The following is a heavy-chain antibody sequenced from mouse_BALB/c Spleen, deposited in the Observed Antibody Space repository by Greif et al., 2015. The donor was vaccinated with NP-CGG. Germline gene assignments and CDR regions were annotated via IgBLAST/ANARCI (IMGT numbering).Heavy chain of an antibody. J-gene: IGHJ3*01. CDR3: ARDYGNYEFAY. D-gene: IGHD2-1*01. Sequence: QVQLQQSGAELAKPGASVKMSCKASGYTFTSYWMHWVKQRPGQGLEWIGYINPSTGYTEYNQKFKDKATLTADKSSSTAYMQLSSLTSEDSAVYYCARDYGNYEFAYWGQGTLVTVSA. V-gene: IGHV1-7*01. CDR2: INPSTGYT. CDR1: GYTFTSYW.